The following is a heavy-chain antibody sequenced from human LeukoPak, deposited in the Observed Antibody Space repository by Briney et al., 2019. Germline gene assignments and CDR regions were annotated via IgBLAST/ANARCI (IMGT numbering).Heavy chain of an antibody. J-gene: IGHJ6*02. D-gene: IGHD2-2*01. CDR1: GGTFSSYA. CDR3: ARGRSIPAAMERILRDYYYYGMDV. CDR2: IIPILGIA. V-gene: IGHV1-69*04. Sequence: GSSVKVSCKASGGTFSSYAISWLRQAPGQGLEWMGRIIPILGIANYAQKFQGRVTITADKSTSTAYMELSSLRSEDTAVYYCARGRSIPAAMERILRDYYYYGMDVWGQGTTVTVSS.